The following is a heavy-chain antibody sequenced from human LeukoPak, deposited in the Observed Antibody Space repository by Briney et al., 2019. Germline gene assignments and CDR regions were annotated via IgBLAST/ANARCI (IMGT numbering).Heavy chain of an antibody. CDR2: ISDSGNT. D-gene: IGHD2-21*01. J-gene: IGHJ4*02. CDR1: GFTVSSYY. Sequence: GGSLRLSCAASGFTVSSYYMSWVRQAPGKGLEWVSAISDSGNTYHADSVKGRFTISRDSSKNTLFLQMNRLRPEDAAVYYCAKAPVTTCRGAYCYPFDYWGQGTLVTVSS. V-gene: IGHV3-53*01. CDR3: AKAPVTTCRGAYCYPFDY.